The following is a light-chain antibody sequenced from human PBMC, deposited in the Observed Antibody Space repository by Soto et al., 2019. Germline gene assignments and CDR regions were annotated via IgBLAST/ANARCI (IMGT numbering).Light chain of an antibody. V-gene: IGLV1-40*01. CDR1: SSNIGAGYD. J-gene: IGLJ2*01. CDR2: RDS. Sequence: QSVLTQPPSVSGAPGQRVTISCTGSSSNIGAGYDVHWYQQLPGTAPKLLIYRDSNRPSGVPDRFSGSKSGTSASLAITGXXXXXXAXXYXQSYDSSLSGLVVFGGGTKLTV. CDR3: QSYDSSLSGLVV.